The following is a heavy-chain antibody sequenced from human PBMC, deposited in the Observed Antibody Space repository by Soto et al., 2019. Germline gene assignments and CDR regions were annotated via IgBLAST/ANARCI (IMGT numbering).Heavy chain of an antibody. CDR1: GGTFSSYA. CDR3: ASVEAVAGKVNY. Sequence: QVQLVQSGAEVKKPGSSVKVSCKASGGTFSSYAISWVRQAPGQGLEWMGGIIPIFGTANYAQKFQGRVMITADESTSTACMELRSLRSEHTAVYYCASVEAVAGKVNYWGQGTLVTVAS. D-gene: IGHD6-19*01. CDR2: IIPIFGTA. V-gene: IGHV1-69*12. J-gene: IGHJ4*02.